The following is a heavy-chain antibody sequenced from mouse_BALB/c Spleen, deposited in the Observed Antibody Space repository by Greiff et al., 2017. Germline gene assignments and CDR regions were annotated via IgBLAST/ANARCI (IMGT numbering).Heavy chain of an antibody. D-gene: IGHD2-3*01. CDR2: INPSSGYT. CDR1: GYTFTSYT. J-gene: IGHJ1*01. CDR3: ARSDGYYWYFDV. Sequence: QVQLQQSGAELARPGASVKMSCKASGYTFTSYTMHWVKQRPGQGLEWIGYINPSSGYTNYNQKFKDKATLTADKSSSTAYMQLSSLTSEDAAVYYCARSDGYYWYFDVWGAGTTVTVSS. V-gene: IGHV1-4*01.